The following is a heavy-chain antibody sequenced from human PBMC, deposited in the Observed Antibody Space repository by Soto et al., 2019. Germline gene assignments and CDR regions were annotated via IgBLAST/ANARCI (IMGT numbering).Heavy chain of an antibody. CDR2: IGGSGSPI. V-gene: IGHV3-11*01. CDR1: EFTFSDYY. D-gene: IGHD1-26*01. Sequence: QVQLLESGGGLVKPGGSLRLSCAASEFTFSDYYMSWIRQAPGKGLEWVSYIGGSGSPIYYADSVKGRFTISRDNAKNSLYLQMSTLRAEDAVVYYWARVTTKSGRYFIWDFDLWGRGTLVTVSS. CDR3: ARVTTKSGRYFIWDFDL. J-gene: IGHJ2*01.